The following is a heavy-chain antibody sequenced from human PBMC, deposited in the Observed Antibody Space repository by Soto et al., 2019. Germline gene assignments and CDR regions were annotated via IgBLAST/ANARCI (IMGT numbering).Heavy chain of an antibody. CDR2: ISSSGSTI. J-gene: IGHJ4*02. D-gene: IGHD3-22*01. CDR1: GFTFSSYE. V-gene: IGHV3-48*03. CDR3: AKGFLYYYDSSGYYTDY. Sequence: GGSLRLSCAASGFTFSSYEMNWVRQAPGKGLEWVSYISSSGSTIYYADSVKGRFTISRDNAKNSLYLQMNSLRAEDTAVYHCAKGFLYYYDSSGYYTDYWGQGTLVTVSS.